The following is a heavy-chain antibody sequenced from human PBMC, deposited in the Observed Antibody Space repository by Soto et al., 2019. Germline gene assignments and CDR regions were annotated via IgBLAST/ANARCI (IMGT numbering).Heavy chain of an antibody. V-gene: IGHV1-18*01. CDR1: GYTFTSYG. J-gene: IGHJ4*02. CDR3: ARATSAGSLNDDLFDY. D-gene: IGHD1-1*01. CDR2: ISAYNGNT. Sequence: QVQLVRSGAEVKKPGASVKVSCKASGYTFTSYGISWVRQDPGQGVEWMGWISAYNGNTNYAQKLQGRVTMTTDTSTSTAYLELGSLGSYDTAVYYGARATSAGSLNDDLFDYWGQGTLVTVSS.